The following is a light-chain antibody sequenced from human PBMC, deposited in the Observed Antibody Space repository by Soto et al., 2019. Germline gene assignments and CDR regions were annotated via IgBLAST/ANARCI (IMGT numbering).Light chain of an antibody. V-gene: IGLV1-44*01. Sequence: QSVLTQPPSASGTPGQRVTISCSGGSSNIGGNTVNWYQQLPGSAPKLLIYSNNQRPSGVPDRFSGSKSDTSASLAISGLQSEDEAAYHCVAWDDSLNGPVFGGGTKLTVL. CDR3: VAWDDSLNGPV. CDR2: SNN. J-gene: IGLJ3*02. CDR1: SSNIGGNT.